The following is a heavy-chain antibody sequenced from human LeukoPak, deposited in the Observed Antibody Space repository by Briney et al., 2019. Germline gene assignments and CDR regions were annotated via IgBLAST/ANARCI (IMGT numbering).Heavy chain of an antibody. V-gene: IGHV1-18*01. CDR3: ARNIVGATSPDY. J-gene: IGHJ4*02. CDR2: ISAYNGNT. D-gene: IGHD1-26*01. Sequence: ASEKVSCKASGYTFTSYGISWVRQAPGQGLEWMGWISAYNGNTNYAQKLQGRVTMTTDTSTSTAYMELRSLRSDDTAVYYCARNIVGATSPDYWGQGTLVTVSS. CDR1: GYTFTSYG.